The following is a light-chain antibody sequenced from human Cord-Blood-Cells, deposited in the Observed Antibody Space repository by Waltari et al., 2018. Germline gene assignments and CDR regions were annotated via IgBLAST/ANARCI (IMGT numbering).Light chain of an antibody. Sequence: DIVMTQSPDSLAVSLGERATINCKPSQSVLYSSNNKNYLAWYQQKPGQPPKLLIYWASTRESGVPDRFSGSGSGTDFTLTISSLQAEDVAVYYCQQYYSTLPITFGQGTRLEIK. CDR2: WAS. CDR3: QQYYSTLPIT. J-gene: IGKJ5*01. CDR1: QSVLYSSNNKNY. V-gene: IGKV4-1*01.